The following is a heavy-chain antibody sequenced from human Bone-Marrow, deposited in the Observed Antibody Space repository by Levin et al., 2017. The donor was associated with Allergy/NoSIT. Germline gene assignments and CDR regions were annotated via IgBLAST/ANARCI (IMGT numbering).Heavy chain of an antibody. CDR3: ARGYVAAQYYFDY. CDR1: GGSFSGYY. D-gene: IGHD6-19*01. Sequence: SQTLSLTCAVYGGSFSGYYWSWIRQPPGKGLEWIGEINHSGSTNYNPSLKSRVTISVDTSKNQFSLKLSSVTAADTAVYYCARGYVAAQYYFDYWGQGTLVTVSS. CDR2: INHSGST. J-gene: IGHJ4*02. V-gene: IGHV4-34*01.